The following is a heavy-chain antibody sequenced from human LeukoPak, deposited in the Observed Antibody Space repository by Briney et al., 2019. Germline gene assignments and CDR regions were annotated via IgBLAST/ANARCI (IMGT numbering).Heavy chain of an antibody. V-gene: IGHV4-4*07. CDR2: IYTSGST. J-gene: IGHJ3*02. CDR1: GGSISSYY. CDR3: ARGRAHPSPKAEGRAFDI. Sequence: SETLSLTCTVSGGSISSYYWSWIRQPAGKGLEWIGRIYTSGSTNYNPSLKSRVTMSVDTSKNQFSLKLSSVTAADTAAYYCARGRAHPSPKAEGRAFDIWGQGTMVTVSS. D-gene: IGHD6-13*01.